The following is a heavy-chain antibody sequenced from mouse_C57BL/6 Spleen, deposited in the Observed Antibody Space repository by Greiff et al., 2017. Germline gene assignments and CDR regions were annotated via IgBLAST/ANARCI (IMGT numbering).Heavy chain of an antibody. D-gene: IGHD2-5*01. V-gene: IGHV3-6*01. CDR2: ISYDGSN. CDR3: ARSNSNYALYYFDY. CDR1: GYSITSGYY. Sequence: DVQLVESGPGLVKPSQSLSLTCSVTGYSITSGYYWNWIRQFPGNKLEWMGYISYDGSNNYNPSLKNRISITRDTSKNQFFLKLNSVTTEDTATYYCARSNSNYALYYFDYWGQGTTLTVSS. J-gene: IGHJ2*01.